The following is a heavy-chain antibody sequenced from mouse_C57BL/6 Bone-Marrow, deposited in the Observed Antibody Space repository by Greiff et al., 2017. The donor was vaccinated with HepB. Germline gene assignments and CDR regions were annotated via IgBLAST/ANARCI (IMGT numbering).Heavy chain of an antibody. V-gene: IGHV14-4*01. Sequence: VQLKESGAELVRPGASVKLSCTASGFNIKDDYMHWVKQRPEQGLEWIGWIDPENGDTEYASKFQGKATITADTSSNTAYLQLSSLTSEDTAVYYCTRGSNYVWFAYWGQGTLVTVSA. J-gene: IGHJ3*01. CDR3: TRGSNYVWFAY. CDR1: GFNIKDDY. CDR2: IDPENGDT. D-gene: IGHD2-5*01.